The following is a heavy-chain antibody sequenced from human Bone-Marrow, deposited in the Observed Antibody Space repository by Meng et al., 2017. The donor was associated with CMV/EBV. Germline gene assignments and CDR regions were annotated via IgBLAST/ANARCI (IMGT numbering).Heavy chain of an antibody. CDR3: ARDQGAIKEYGLDV. Sequence: GESLKISCAASRLTFSRYVMHWVRQAPGKGLEWVSIISSDRRDKSYTDSVKGRFAISRDNSKNTLYLQMNSLRAEDTAVYYCARDQGAIKEYGLDVWGQGTTVTVSS. CDR1: RLTFSRYV. V-gene: IGHV3-30*09. D-gene: IGHD2-2*02. CDR2: ISSDRRDK. J-gene: IGHJ6*02.